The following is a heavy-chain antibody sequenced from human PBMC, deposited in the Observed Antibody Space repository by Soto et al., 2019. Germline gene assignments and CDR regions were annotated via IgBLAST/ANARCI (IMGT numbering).Heavy chain of an antibody. V-gene: IGHV3-23*01. CDR1: GFTFSSYA. D-gene: IGHD2-2*01. J-gene: IGHJ4*02. Sequence: GGSLRLSCAASGFTFSSYAMSWVRQAPGKGLEWVSAISGSGGSTYYADSVKGRFTISRDNSKNTLYLQMNSLRAEDTAVYYCAKDRQDIVVVPAAEIDYWGQGTLVTVSS. CDR2: ISGSGGST. CDR3: AKDRQDIVVVPAAEIDY.